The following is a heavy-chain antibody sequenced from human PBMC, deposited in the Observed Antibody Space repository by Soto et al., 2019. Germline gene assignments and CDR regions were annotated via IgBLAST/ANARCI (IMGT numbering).Heavy chain of an antibody. V-gene: IGHV1-69*13. D-gene: IGHD3-22*01. CDR2: IIPIFGTA. CDR1: GGTFSSYA. J-gene: IGHJ5*02. Sequence: SVKVSCKASGGTFSSYAISWVRQAPGQGLEWMGGIIPIFGTANYAQKFQGRVTITADESTSTAYMELSSLRSEDTAVYYCARAENYYDSSGYYVGFDPWGQGTLVTVS. CDR3: ARAENYYDSSGYYVGFDP.